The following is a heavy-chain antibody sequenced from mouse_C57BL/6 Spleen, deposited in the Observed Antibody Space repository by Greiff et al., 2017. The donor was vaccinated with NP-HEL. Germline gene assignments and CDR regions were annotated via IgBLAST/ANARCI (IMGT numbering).Heavy chain of an antibody. V-gene: IGHV1-50*01. CDR2: IDPSDSYT. Sequence: QVQLQQPGAELVKPGASVKLSCKASGYTFTSYWMQWVKQRPGQGLEWIGEIDPSDSYTNYNQKFKGKATLTVDTSSSTAYMQLSSLTSEDSAVYYCARGDYDGGSAYWGQGTLVTVSA. CDR3: ARGDYDGGSAY. D-gene: IGHD2-4*01. J-gene: IGHJ3*01. CDR1: GYTFTSYW.